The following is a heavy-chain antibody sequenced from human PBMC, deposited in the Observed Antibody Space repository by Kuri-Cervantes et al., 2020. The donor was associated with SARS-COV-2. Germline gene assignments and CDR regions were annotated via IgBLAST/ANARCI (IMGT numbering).Heavy chain of an antibody. D-gene: IGHD4/OR15-4a*01. CDR2: ISSSGSTI. CDR1: GFTFSDCY. Sequence: GESLKISCAASGFTFSDCYMSWIRQAPGKGLEWVSYISSSGSTIYYADSVKGRFTISRDNAKNSLYLQMNSLRDEDTAVYYCAREQGASDGYYYYGMDVWGQGTTVTVSS. J-gene: IGHJ6*02. CDR3: AREQGASDGYYYYGMDV. V-gene: IGHV3-11*04.